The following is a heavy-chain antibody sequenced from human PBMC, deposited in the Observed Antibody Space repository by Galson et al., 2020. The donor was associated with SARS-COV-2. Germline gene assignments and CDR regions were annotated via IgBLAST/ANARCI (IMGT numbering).Heavy chain of an antibody. J-gene: IGHJ4*02. V-gene: IGHV3-48*03. Sequence: TGGSLRLSCAASGFSFSNYEMNWVRQAPGKGLEWISYISSSGRTIHYADSVKGRFTISRDNAKSSLSLQMNSLRAADTAVYYCARLDAYGSGYWGQGTLVTVSS. D-gene: IGHD3-10*01. CDR3: ARLDAYGSGY. CDR2: ISSSGRTI. CDR1: GFSFSNYE.